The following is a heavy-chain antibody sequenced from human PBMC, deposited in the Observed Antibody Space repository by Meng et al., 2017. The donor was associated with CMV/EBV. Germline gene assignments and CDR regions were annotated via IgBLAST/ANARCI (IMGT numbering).Heavy chain of an antibody. CDR1: GFTFSSYW. CDR2: IKQDGSEK. D-gene: IGHD6-6*01. V-gene: IGHV3-7*01. CDR3: ARKGGVSSPAFFDY. Sequence: GGSLRLSCAASGFTFSSYWMSWVRQAPGKGLEWVAYIKQDGSEKYYVDSVKGRFTISRDNAKNSLYLQMNSLRAEDTAVYYCARKGGVSSPAFFDYWGQGTLVTVSS. J-gene: IGHJ4*02.